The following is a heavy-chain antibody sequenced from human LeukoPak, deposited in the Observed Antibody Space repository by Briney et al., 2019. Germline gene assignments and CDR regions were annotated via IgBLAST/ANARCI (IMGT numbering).Heavy chain of an antibody. J-gene: IGHJ3*02. CDR2: IKQEGSEK. CDR1: GFTLSRHW. D-gene: IGHD3-3*01. Sequence: GGSLRLSCAASGFTLSRHWMSWVRQPPGKGREWVAYIKQEGSEKYSVDSVKGRFTISRDNTKNSLYLQMNSLRDEDTAVYYCARGAYYDFWSGDAFDIWGQGTMVTVSS. V-gene: IGHV3-7*01. CDR3: ARGAYYDFWSGDAFDI.